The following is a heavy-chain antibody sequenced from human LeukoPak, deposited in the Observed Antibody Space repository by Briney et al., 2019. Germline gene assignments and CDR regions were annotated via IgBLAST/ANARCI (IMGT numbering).Heavy chain of an antibody. V-gene: IGHV3-48*04. CDR3: ARDQPSVGWGFDS. CDR1: GFTFSNRG. CDR2: INGRGFTI. D-gene: IGHD2-15*01. Sequence: GGSLRLSCAASGFTFSNRGMNWVRHTPGRGLEWVANINGRGFTIHYADSIKGRFTISRDNTKNSLHLQMTNLRVEDTGLYYCARDQPSVGWGFDSWGRGTLVLVSS. J-gene: IGHJ5*01.